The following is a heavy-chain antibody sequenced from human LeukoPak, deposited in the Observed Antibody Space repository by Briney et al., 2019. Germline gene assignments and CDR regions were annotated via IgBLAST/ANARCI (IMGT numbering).Heavy chain of an antibody. J-gene: IGHJ4*02. D-gene: IGHD4-23*01. CDR2: IYHTGST. Sequence: PSETLSPTCNVSGGSFTGHYWSWVRQSPEKGLEWIGQIYHTGSTHYNPSLRSRFAISVDTSKNKFFLNVKSVTAADTAVYYCAREGRWGMKYYFDFWGQGTLVIVSS. V-gene: IGHV4-59*11. CDR3: AREGRWGMKYYFDF. CDR1: GGSFTGHY.